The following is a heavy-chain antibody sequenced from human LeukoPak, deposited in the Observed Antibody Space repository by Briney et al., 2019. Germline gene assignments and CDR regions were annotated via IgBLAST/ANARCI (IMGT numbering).Heavy chain of an antibody. Sequence: SLRLSCAASGFTFDDYAMYWVRQALGKGLEWVSGISWNSGTIGYADSVKGRFTISRDNAKNSLYLQMNSLRAEDTALYYCVKAASGWYSAFDIWGQGTMVIVSS. V-gene: IGHV3-9*01. J-gene: IGHJ3*02. CDR1: GFTFDDYA. CDR3: VKAASGWYSAFDI. CDR2: ISWNSGTI. D-gene: IGHD6-19*01.